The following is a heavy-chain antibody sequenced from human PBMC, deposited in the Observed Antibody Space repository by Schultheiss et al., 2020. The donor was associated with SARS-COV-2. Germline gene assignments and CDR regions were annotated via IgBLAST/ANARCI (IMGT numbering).Heavy chain of an antibody. Sequence: ASVKVSCKASGGTFSSYAISWVRQAPGQGLEWMGRINPNSGGTNYAQKFQGRVTMTRDTSISTAYMELSRLRSEDTAIYYCAKEKDYSIYGMDVWGQGTTVTVSS. CDR1: GGTFSSYA. D-gene: IGHD4-11*01. CDR2: INPNSGGT. J-gene: IGHJ6*02. CDR3: AKEKDYSIYGMDV. V-gene: IGHV1-2*06.